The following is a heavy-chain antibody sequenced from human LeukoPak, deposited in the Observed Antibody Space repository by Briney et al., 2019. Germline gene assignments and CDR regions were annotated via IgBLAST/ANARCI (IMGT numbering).Heavy chain of an antibody. CDR1: GYSFKGYW. CDR3: ARGRCRGWYLYY. CDR2: IYPGDSDT. J-gene: IGHJ4*02. V-gene: IGHV5-51*01. D-gene: IGHD6-19*01. Sequence: GESLKISCKGLGYSFKGYWIGRVRQMPGKGLEWMGIIYPGDSDTRYSPSFQGQVTISADKSITTAYLQCSSLKASDTAMYYCARGRCRGWYLYYRGQGTLVTVSS.